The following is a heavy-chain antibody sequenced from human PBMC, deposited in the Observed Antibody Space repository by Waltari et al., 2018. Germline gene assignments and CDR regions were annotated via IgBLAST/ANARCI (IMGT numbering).Heavy chain of an antibody. CDR2: ISASGGT. CDR1: GITFSSYT. Sequence: EVQLLESGGGLVQPGGSLTLSCAASGITFSSYTMRWVRQAPGKGLEWVSTISASGGTFYADSVKGRFTVSRDRSKNTLSLQMNSLRAEDTAVYYCARGPAYYFDYWDQGTLVTVSS. CDR3: ARGPAYYFDY. V-gene: IGHV3-23*01. J-gene: IGHJ4*02.